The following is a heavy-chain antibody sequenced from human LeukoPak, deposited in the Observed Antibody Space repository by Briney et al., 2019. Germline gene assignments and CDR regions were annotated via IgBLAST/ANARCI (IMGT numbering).Heavy chain of an antibody. J-gene: IGHJ3*02. CDR3: AKDFGGRGDYYAFDI. CDR2: ISYDGSNK. Sequence: GGSLRLSCAASGFSFRNYGMHWVRQAPGKGLEWVAVISYDGSNKYYADSVKGRFTISRDNSKNTLYLQMNSLRAEDTAVYYCAKDFGGRGDYYAFDIWGQGTMVTVSS. D-gene: IGHD4-17*01. CDR1: GFSFRNYG. V-gene: IGHV3-30*18.